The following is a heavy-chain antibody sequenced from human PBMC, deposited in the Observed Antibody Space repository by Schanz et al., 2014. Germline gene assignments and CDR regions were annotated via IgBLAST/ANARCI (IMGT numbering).Heavy chain of an antibody. J-gene: IGHJ4*02. Sequence: QVQLVQSGAEVKKPGASVKVSCKASGYTFTSHGISWVRQAPGQGLEWMGWITAYNGDTNYALKLQGRVTMTTDTSTGTAYMELSSLRSEDTAVYYCARGGSMVQEINFAYWGQGSLVTVSS. CDR3: ARGGSMVQEINFAY. V-gene: IGHV1-18*01. CDR1: GYTFTSHG. CDR2: ITAYNGDT. D-gene: IGHD3-10*01.